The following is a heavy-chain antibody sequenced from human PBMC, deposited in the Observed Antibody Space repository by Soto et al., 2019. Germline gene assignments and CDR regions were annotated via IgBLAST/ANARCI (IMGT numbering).Heavy chain of an antibody. Sequence: GGSMILCCAAAGFTISSYGMHWVSKKPGKGLEWVAVIWYDGSNKYYADSVKGRFTISRDNSKNTLYLQMNSLRAEDTAVYYCARDSNDSSGYYHYWGQGTLVTVSS. CDR1: GFTISSYG. J-gene: IGHJ4*02. V-gene: IGHV3-33*01. CDR3: ARDSNDSSGYYHY. D-gene: IGHD3-22*01. CDR2: IWYDGSNK.